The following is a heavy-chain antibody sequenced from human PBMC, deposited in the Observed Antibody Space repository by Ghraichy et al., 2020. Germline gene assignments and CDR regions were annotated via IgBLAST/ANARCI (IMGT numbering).Heavy chain of an antibody. CDR1: EFAFSSYA. CDR3: AKDSGVHDY. V-gene: IGHV3-23*01. D-gene: IGHD2-8*01. J-gene: IGHJ4*02. CDR2: ISDNGGST. Sequence: GGSLRLSCAASEFAFSSYAMSWVRQAPGKGLEWVSTISDNGGSTYYADSVKGRFTISRDNYKNTLYLQMNSLRADDTAVYYCAKDSGVHDYWGQGTLVTVSS.